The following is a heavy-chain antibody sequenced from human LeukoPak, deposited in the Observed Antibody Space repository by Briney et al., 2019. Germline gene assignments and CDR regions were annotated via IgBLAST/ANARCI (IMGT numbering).Heavy chain of an antibody. J-gene: IGHJ6*02. CDR2: IKHHXSEK. Sequence: GGSLRLSCAXSXXTFXSXXXXXXXXXXXXXXXWXANIKHHXSEKYYVHSVKGRFTXSRDNAKNSLYLQMNSLRAEDTAVYYCARDPHYNHYYGMDVWGQGTTVPVSS. V-gene: IGHV3-7*01. CDR3: ARDPHYNHYYGMDV. CDR1: XXTFXSXX. D-gene: IGHD1-1*01.